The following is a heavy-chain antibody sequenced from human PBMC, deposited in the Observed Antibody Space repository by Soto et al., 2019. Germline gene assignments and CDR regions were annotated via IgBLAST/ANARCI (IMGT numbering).Heavy chain of an antibody. CDR1: GYTFTSYT. Sequence: SVKVSCKASGYTFTSYTISWVRQAPGQGLEWMGRIIPILGIANYAQKFQGRVTITADKSTSTAYMELSSLRSEDTAVYYCASPGTNIVATVPIYWGQGTLVTVSS. D-gene: IGHD5-12*01. CDR2: IIPILGIA. J-gene: IGHJ4*02. CDR3: ASPGTNIVATVPIY. V-gene: IGHV1-69*02.